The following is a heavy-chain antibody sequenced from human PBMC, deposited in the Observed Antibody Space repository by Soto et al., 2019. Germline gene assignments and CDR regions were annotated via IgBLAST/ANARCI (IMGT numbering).Heavy chain of an antibody. D-gene: IGHD3-10*01. V-gene: IGHV4-39*01. CDR3: MRPWGGSYFDP. CDR1: GGSISTSNYY. J-gene: IGHJ5*02. Sequence: SETLSLTCTVSGGSISTSNYYWGWIRQPPGKGLEWIATISHSGNTYYNPSLKSRVTISRDTPKNQFSLTLSSVTAADTAVYYCMRPWGGSYFDPWGQGTLVTVSS. CDR2: ISHSGNT.